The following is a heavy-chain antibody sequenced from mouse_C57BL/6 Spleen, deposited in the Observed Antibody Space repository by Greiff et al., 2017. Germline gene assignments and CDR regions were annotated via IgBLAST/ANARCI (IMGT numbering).Heavy chain of an antibody. CDR1: GYTFTDYE. CDR3: TRSADGYYGAMDY. V-gene: IGHV1-15*01. J-gene: IGHJ4*01. Sequence: QVQLQQSGAELVRPGASVTLSCKASGYTFTDYEMHWVKQTPVHGLEWIGAIDPETGGTAYNQKFKGKAILTADKSSSTAYMELRSLTSEDSAVYYCTRSADGYYGAMDYWGQGTSVTVSS. D-gene: IGHD2-3*01. CDR2: IDPETGGT.